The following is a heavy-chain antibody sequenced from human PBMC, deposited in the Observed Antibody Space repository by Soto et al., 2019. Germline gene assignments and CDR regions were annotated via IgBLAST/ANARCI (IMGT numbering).Heavy chain of an antibody. V-gene: IGHV4-30-4*01. CDR3: ARDVLVPAAMGYGMDV. CDR1: GGSISSGDYY. Sequence: PSETLSLTCTVSGGSISSGDYYWSWIRQPPGKGLEWIGYIYYSGSTYYNPSLKSRVTISVDTSKNQFSLKLSSVTAADTAVYYCARDVLVPAAMGYGMDVWGQGTTVTVSS. J-gene: IGHJ6*02. CDR2: IYYSGST. D-gene: IGHD2-2*01.